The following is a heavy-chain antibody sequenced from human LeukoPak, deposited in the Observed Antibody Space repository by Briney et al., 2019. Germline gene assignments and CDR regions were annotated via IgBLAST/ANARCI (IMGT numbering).Heavy chain of an antibody. V-gene: IGHV3-30-3*01. Sequence: GGSLRLSCAASGFTFSSYAMHWVRQASGKGLEWVAAISYNGSNKYYADSVKGRFTISRDNSKNTLYLQMNSLRAEDTAVYYCARYPNGGSQLPDYYYGMDVWGQGTTVTVSS. CDR3: ARYPNGGSQLPDYYYGMDV. CDR1: GFTFSSYA. CDR2: ISYNGSNK. J-gene: IGHJ6*02. D-gene: IGHD1-26*01.